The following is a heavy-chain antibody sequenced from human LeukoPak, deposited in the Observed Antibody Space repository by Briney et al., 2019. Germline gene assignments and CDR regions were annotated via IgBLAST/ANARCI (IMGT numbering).Heavy chain of an antibody. J-gene: IGHJ4*02. D-gene: IGHD5-12*01. CDR2: IDHSGST. CDR1: GGSFSDYS. Sequence: SETLSLTCAVYGGSFSDYSWSWIRQPPGKGLEWTGEIDHSGSTSYNPSLKSRLTISVDTSKKQFSLKLNSVTAADTAVYYCATRLPTDYWGQGTPVTVSS. CDR3: ATRLPTDY. V-gene: IGHV4-34*01.